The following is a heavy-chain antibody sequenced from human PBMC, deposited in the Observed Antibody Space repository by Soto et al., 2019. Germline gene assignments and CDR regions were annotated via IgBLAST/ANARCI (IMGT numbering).Heavy chain of an antibody. CDR1: GYTFTGYY. D-gene: IGHD2-2*01. Sequence: QVPLVQSGAEVKKPGASVKVSCKASGYTFTGYYMHWVRQAPGQGLEWMGWINPNSGGTNYAQKFQGWVTMTRDTSISTAYMELSRLRSDDTAVYYCARVGSYCSSTSCSSRNDAFDIWGQGTMVTVSS. V-gene: IGHV1-2*04. J-gene: IGHJ3*02. CDR2: INPNSGGT. CDR3: ARVGSYCSSTSCSSRNDAFDI.